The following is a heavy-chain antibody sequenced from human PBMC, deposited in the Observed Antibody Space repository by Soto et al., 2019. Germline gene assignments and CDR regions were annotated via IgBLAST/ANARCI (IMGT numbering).Heavy chain of an antibody. CDR1: GFAISRGYY. Sequence: PSETLSLTCSVSGFAISRGYYWSWVRQPPGKGLEWIGSIYPSVSSYHNPSLATRLGLSIDASKNQFTLNLTSVTAADTALYYCAREKVGTTFFDTWGQGLQVTVSS. V-gene: IGHV4-38-2*02. CDR3: AREKVGTTFFDT. CDR2: IYPSVSS. D-gene: IGHD2-21*02. J-gene: IGHJ4*02.